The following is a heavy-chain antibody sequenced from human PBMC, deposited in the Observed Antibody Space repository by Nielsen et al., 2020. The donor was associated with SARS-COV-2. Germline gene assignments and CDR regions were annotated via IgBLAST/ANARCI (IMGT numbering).Heavy chain of an antibody. Sequence: WLRQPPGKGLEWVSSISTSGSGTYYADPVKGRFTISRDNSKNTLYLEMNSLRVEDTALYYCAKGDSRLSWFGELALYYHYYGMDVWGQGTTVTVSS. J-gene: IGHJ6*02. CDR3: AKGDSRLSWFGELALYYHYYGMDV. CDR2: ISTSGSGT. V-gene: IGHV3-23*01. D-gene: IGHD3-10*01.